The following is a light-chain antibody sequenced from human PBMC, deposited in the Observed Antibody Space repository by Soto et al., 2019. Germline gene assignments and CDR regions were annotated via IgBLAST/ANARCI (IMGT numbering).Light chain of an antibody. Sequence: ESVLTQSPGTPSLSPGERATLSCRASQRVYSSYLAWYQRKPGQAPRLLIYGASTRAAGIPARFSASGSGTDFTLTISDVQPEDFALYYCHQRQSWPRTFGQGTKVDI. CDR2: GAS. CDR3: HQRQSWPRT. J-gene: IGKJ1*01. V-gene: IGKV3-11*01. CDR1: QRVYSSY.